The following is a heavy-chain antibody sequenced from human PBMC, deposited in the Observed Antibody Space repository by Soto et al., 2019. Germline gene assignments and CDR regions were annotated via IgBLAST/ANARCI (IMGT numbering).Heavy chain of an antibody. CDR2: ISGSGGST. D-gene: IGHD1-26*01. CDR3: AKDSLGELPVGNFDY. V-gene: IGHV3-23*01. Sequence: GGSLRLSCAASGFTFSSYAMSWVRQAPGKGLEWVSAISGSGGSTYHADSVKGRFTISRDNSKNTLYLQMNSLRAEDTAVYYCAKDSLGELPVGNFDYWGQGTLVTVSS. J-gene: IGHJ4*02. CDR1: GFTFSSYA.